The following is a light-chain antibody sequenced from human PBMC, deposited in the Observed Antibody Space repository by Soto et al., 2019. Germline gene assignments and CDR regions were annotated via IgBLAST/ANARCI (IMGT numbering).Light chain of an antibody. CDR3: CSYAGMYSVI. Sequence: QSALTQPPSVSGSPGQSVTISCSGTSSDVGGYSFVSWYQQHPGNTPKLIIYDVRNRPSGAPDRFSGSKSGNTASLTISGLQAEDEAHYYCCSYAGMYSVIFGGGTKLTVL. CDR2: DVR. V-gene: IGLV2-11*01. J-gene: IGLJ2*01. CDR1: SSDVGGYSF.